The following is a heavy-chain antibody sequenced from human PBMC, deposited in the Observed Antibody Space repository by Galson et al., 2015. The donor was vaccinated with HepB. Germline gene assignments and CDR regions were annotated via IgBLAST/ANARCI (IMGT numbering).Heavy chain of an antibody. V-gene: IGHV1-18*01. J-gene: IGHJ2*01. CDR1: GYTFTSYG. Sequence: SVKVSCKDSGYTFTSYGISGARQAPGQGLERMGWISAYYGNTNYAQKLQGRVTMTTDTSTSTSYMELRSLRSDDTAVYYCARKRYSYGYWYFDPWGRGALVTVSS. D-gene: IGHD5-18*01. CDR3: ARKRYSYGYWYFDP. CDR2: ISAYYGNT.